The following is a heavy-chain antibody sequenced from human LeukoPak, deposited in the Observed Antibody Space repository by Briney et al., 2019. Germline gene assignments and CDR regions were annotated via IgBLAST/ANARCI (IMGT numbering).Heavy chain of an antibody. CDR3: ARVYIAEDH. Sequence: GGSLRLSCAASGFTFSDDYMSWIRQAPGKGLEWISYISDSGTTIHYADSVKGRFTISRDNAKKSLYLQMNSLRAEDTAVYYCARVYIAEDHWGQGTLVTISS. J-gene: IGHJ4*02. CDR1: GFTFSDDY. CDR2: ISDSGTTI. D-gene: IGHD2-15*01. V-gene: IGHV3-11*01.